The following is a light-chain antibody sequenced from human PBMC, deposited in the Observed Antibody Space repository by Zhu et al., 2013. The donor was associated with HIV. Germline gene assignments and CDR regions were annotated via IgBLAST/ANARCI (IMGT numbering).Light chain of an antibody. J-gene: IGKJ3*01. CDR1: QSVGRD. CDR2: TTS. V-gene: IGKV3-15*01. CDR3: QQYQSWPGT. Sequence: EVVMTQSSVTLSGSLGEGATLSCRASQSVGRDLAWYQQKPGQAPRLLIYTTSTRAPGVPVRFSGSGSGTEFSLTINSLQSGDFAIYYCQQYQSWPGTFGPGT.